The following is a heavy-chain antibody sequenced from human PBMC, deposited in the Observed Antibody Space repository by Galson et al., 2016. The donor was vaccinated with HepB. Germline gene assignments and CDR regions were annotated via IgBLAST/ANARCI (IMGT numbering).Heavy chain of an antibody. CDR3: ARSTVTTWDY. D-gene: IGHD4-17*01. CDR1: GFTFRSYW. Sequence: SLRLSCAASGFTFRSYWMTWVRQAPGKGLEWVANIKPDGSEKYYVDSVKGRFTISRDNAKNSLYLQLNSLRAEDTAVYHCARSTVTTWDYWGQGTLVTVSS. CDR2: IKPDGSEK. J-gene: IGHJ4*02. V-gene: IGHV3-7*01.